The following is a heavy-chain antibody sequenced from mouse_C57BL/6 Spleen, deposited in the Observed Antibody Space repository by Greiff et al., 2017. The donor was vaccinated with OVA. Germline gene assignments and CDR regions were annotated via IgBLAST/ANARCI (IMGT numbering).Heavy chain of an antibody. D-gene: IGHD1-1*01. V-gene: IGHV1-82*01. CDR3: ARGDYYGSSWAMDY. J-gene: IGHJ4*01. CDR1: GYAFSSSW. Sequence: QVQLKESGPELVKPGASVKISCKASGYAFSSSWMNWVKQRPGKGLEWIGRIYPGDGDTNYNGKFKGKATLTADKSSSTAYMQLSSLTSEDSAVYFCARGDYYGSSWAMDYWGQGTSVTVSS. CDR2: IYPGDGDT.